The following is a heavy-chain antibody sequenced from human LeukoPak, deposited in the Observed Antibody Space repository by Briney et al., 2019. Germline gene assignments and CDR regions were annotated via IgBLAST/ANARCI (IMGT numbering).Heavy chain of an antibody. CDR3: AREPHYGGIDY. V-gene: IGHV1-69*05. Sequence: SVKVSCKASGYTFTSYYMHWVRQAPGQGLEWMGRIIPIFGTANYAQKFQGRVTITTDESTSTAYMELSSLRSEDTAVYYCAREPHYGGIDYWGQGTLVTVSS. J-gene: IGHJ4*02. CDR1: GYTFTSYY. D-gene: IGHD4/OR15-4a*01. CDR2: IIPIFGTA.